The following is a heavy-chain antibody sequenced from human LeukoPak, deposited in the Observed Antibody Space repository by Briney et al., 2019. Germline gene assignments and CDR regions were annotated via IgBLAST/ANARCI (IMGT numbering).Heavy chain of an antibody. Sequence: ASMKVSCKASGYTFTSYYMHWVRQAPGQGLEWMGIINPSGGSTSYAQKFQGRVTMTRDTSTSTVYMELSSLRPEDTAVYYCARVPEECYYDSSGCDAFDIWGQGTMVTVSS. J-gene: IGHJ3*02. V-gene: IGHV1-46*01. CDR2: INPSGGST. CDR3: ARVPEECYYDSSGCDAFDI. CDR1: GYTFTSYY. D-gene: IGHD3-22*01.